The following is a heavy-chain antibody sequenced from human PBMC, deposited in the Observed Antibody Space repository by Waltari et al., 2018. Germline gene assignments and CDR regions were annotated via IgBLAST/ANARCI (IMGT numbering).Heavy chain of an antibody. CDR1: GGSFSGSY. CDR2: INHSGST. V-gene: IGHV4-34*01. J-gene: IGHJ4*02. Sequence: QVQLQQWGAGLLKPSETLSPTCAVYGGSFSGSYWSGIRQPPGQGLEWIGEINHSGSTNYNPSLKSRVTISVDTSKNQFSLKLSSVTAADTAVYYCARARGVGATDYWGQGTLVTVSS. CDR3: ARARGVGATDY. D-gene: IGHD1-26*01.